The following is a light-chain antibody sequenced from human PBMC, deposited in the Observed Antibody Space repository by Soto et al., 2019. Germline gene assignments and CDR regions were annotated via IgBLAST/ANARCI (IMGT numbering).Light chain of an antibody. V-gene: IGLV2-23*01. CDR2: EGT. Sequence: QSVLTQPRSVSGSPGQSVTVSCTGTSSDVGGYNYVSWYQQHPGKAPKLLIYEGTQRPSGVSSRFSGSKSGNTASLTISGLQAEDEADYYCCSYASSSSYVFGTGTKLTVL. J-gene: IGLJ1*01. CDR1: SSDVGGYNY. CDR3: CSYASSSSYV.